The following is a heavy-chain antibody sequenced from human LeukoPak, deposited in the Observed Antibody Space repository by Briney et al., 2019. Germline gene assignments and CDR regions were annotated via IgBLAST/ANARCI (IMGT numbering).Heavy chain of an antibody. CDR3: AREYMVVAAYLDY. V-gene: IGHV4-34*01. J-gene: IGHJ4*02. CDR2: INHSGST. CDR1: GGSFSGYY. D-gene: IGHD2-15*01. Sequence: SETLSLTCAVYGGSFSGYYWSWIRQPPGKGLEWIGEINHSGSTNYNPSLKSRVTISVDTSKNQFSLKLSSVTAADTAVYYCAREYMVVAAYLDYWGQGTLVTVSS.